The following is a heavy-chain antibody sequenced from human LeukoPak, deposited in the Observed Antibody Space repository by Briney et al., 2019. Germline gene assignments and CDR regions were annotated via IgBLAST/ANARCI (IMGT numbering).Heavy chain of an antibody. CDR2: IYHSGST. V-gene: IGHV4-59*01. J-gene: IGHJ4*02. CDR3: ARGGGYASPIGY. CDR1: GGSISTYY. D-gene: IGHD5-12*01. Sequence: SETLSLTCTLSGGSISTYYWSWIRQPPGKGLEWIGYIYHSGSTNYNPSLKSRVTISVDTCKNQFSLKLSSVTAADTAVYYCARGGGYASPIGYWGQGALVTVSS.